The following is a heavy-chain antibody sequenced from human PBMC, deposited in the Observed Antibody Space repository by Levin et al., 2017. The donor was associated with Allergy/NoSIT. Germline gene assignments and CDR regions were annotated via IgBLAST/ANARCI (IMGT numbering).Heavy chain of an antibody. Sequence: HPGGSLRLSCAASGFTFSSYAMHWVRQAPGKGLEWVAVISYDGSNKYYADSVKGRFTISRDNSKNTLYLQMNSLRAEDTAVYYCARDYGATILGYFDYWGQGTLVTVSS. CDR1: GFTFSSYA. J-gene: IGHJ4*02. V-gene: IGHV3-30-3*01. CDR3: ARDYGATILGYFDY. D-gene: IGHD5-24*01. CDR2: ISYDGSNK.